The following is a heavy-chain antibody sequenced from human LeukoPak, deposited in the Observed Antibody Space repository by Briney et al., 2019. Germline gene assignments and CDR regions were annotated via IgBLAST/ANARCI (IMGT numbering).Heavy chain of an antibody. V-gene: IGHV3-43*02. CDR2: ISGDGVST. CDR3: AKESGKFDY. Sequence: QPGGSLRLSCVASGLPIADFAMPWVRQAPGKGLEWVSLISGDGVSTFYADSVKGRFSISRDNSKNSLYLEMNSLRTEDAAMYYCAKESGKFDYWGQGTLVAVSS. CDR1: GLPIADFA. J-gene: IGHJ4*02.